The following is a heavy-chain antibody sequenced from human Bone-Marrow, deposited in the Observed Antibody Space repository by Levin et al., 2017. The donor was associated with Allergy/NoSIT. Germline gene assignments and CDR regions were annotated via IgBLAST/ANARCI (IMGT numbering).Heavy chain of an antibody. CDR3: ARGSGGSGYPSFDP. Sequence: GESLKISCKASGYSFTSYYIGWVRQMPGKGLEWMGIIYPGDSDTRYSPSFQGQVTISADRSISTAYLQWSSVKASDTALYYCARGSGGSGYPSFDPWGQGTLVTVSS. CDR1: GYSFTSYY. J-gene: IGHJ5*02. CDR2: IYPGDSDT. D-gene: IGHD5-12*01. V-gene: IGHV5-51*01.